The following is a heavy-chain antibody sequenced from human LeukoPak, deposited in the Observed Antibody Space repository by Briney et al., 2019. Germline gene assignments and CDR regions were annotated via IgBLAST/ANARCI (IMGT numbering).Heavy chain of an antibody. J-gene: IGHJ4*02. CDR3: ARDSRPSYDSSGYYYPGVY. V-gene: IGHV1-46*01. D-gene: IGHD3-22*01. Sequence: ASVKVSCKASGYTFTSYYMHWVRQAPGQGLEWMAIINPSGGSTSYAQKFQGRVTLTRHRSTSTVYMEVSSLRSEDTAVYYCARDSRPSYDSSGYYYPGVYWGQGTLVTVSS. CDR2: INPSGGST. CDR1: GYTFTSYY.